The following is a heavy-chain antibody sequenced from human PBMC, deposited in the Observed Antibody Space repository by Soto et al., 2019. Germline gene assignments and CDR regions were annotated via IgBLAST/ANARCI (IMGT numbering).Heavy chain of an antibody. CDR3: ATLSSLPNSEGDYFDY. J-gene: IGHJ4*02. CDR2: FDPEDGET. V-gene: IGHV1-24*01. D-gene: IGHD2-8*01. Sequence: ASVEVSGKVSGYTLTELSIHWVRQAPGKGLEWMGGFDPEDGETIYAQRFQGRVTMTEDTSTDTAYMELSSLRSEDTAVYYCATLSSLPNSEGDYFDYWGQGTLVTVSS. CDR1: GYTLTELS.